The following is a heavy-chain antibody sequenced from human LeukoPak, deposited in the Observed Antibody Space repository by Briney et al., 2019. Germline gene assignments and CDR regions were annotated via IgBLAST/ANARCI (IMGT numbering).Heavy chain of an antibody. CDR1: GFSIDDHG. CDR2: INWNGGST. D-gene: IGHD6-19*01. CDR3: ASGDSSGWYFDT. Sequence: PGGSLRLSCAASGFSIDDHGMSWVRQVPGKGLQWVAGINWNGGSTGYADSVKGRFTISRDNAKNSLYLQMNSLRAEDTAVYYCASGDSSGWYFDTWGQGTLVSVSS. J-gene: IGHJ4*02. V-gene: IGHV3-20*04.